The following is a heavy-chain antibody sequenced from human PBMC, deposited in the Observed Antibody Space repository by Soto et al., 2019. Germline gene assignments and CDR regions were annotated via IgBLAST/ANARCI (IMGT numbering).Heavy chain of an antibody. CDR2: ISWNSGSI. CDR3: VNGYYYDSSGYSFDY. D-gene: IGHD3-22*01. V-gene: IGHV3-9*01. CDR1: GFTFDDYA. J-gene: IGHJ4*02. Sequence: EVQLVESGGGLVQPGRSLRLSCAASGFTFDDYAMHWVRQAPGKGLEWVSGISWNSGSIGYADSVKGRFTISRDNAKNSLYLQMNSLRAEDTALYYCVNGYYYDSSGYSFDYWGQGTLVIVSS.